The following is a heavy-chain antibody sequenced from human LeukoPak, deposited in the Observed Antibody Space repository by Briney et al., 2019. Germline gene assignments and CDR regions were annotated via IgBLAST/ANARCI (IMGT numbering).Heavy chain of an antibody. CDR2: IYYGGST. J-gene: IGHJ4*02. CDR1: GGSISSSDYY. Sequence: SETLSLTCTVSGGSISSSDYYWGWIRQPPGKGLEWIGSIYYGGSTYYNPSLKSRVTISVDTSMNQFSLKLSFVTTADTAVYYCARGGWLQFGYYFDYWGQGTLVTVSS. V-gene: IGHV4-39*01. CDR3: ARGGWLQFGYYFDY. D-gene: IGHD5-12*01.